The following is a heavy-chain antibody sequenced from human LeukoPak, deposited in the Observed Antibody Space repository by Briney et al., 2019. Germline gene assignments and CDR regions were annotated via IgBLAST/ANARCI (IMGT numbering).Heavy chain of an antibody. CDR2: IYPGDSDT. CDR3: ASPAKRDCSGGSCYPGGALDI. D-gene: IGHD2-15*01. CDR1: GYSFTSYW. V-gene: IGHV5-51*01. J-gene: IGHJ3*02. Sequence: GESLKISCKGSGYSFTSYWIGWVRQMPGKGLEWMGIIYPGDSDTRYSPSFQGQVTISADKSISTAYLKWSSLKASDTAMYYCASPAKRDCSGGSCYPGGALDIWGQGTMVTVSS.